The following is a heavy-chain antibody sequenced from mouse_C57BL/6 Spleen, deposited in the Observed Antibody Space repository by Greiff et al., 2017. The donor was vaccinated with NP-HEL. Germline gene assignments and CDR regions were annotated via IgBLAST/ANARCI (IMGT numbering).Heavy chain of an antibody. D-gene: IGHD4-1*01. CDR2: IDPETGGT. Sequence: QVQLKESGAELVRPGASVTLSCKASGYTFTDYEMHWVKQTPVHGLEWIGAIDPETGGTAYNQKFKGKAILTADKSSSTAYMELRSLTSEDSAVYYCTRRASNFYAMDYWGQGTSVTVSS. CDR3: TRRASNFYAMDY. J-gene: IGHJ4*01. CDR1: GYTFTDYE. V-gene: IGHV1-15*01.